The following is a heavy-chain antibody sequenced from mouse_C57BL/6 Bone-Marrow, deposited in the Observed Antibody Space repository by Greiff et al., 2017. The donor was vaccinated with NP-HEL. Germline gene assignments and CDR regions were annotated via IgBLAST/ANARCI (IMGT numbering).Heavy chain of an antibody. V-gene: IGHV3-6*01. J-gene: IGHJ3*01. Sequence: EVQLVESGPGLVKPSQSLSLTCSVTGYSITSGYYWNWIRQFPGNKLEWMGYISYDGSNNYNPSLKNRISITRDTSKNQFFLKLNSVTTEDTATYYCARHSSGEGGFAYWGQGTLVTVSA. D-gene: IGHD3-2*02. CDR1: GYSITSGYY. CDR2: ISYDGSN. CDR3: ARHSSGEGGFAY.